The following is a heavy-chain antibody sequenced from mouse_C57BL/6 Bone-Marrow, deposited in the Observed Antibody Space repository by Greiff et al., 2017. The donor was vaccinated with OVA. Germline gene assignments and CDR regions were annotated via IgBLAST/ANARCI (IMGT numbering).Heavy chain of an antibody. Sequence: EVQLQESGAELVRPGASVKLSCTASGFNIKDDYMHWVKQRPEQGLEWIGWIDPENGDTEYASKFQGKAPFTADTSSNTAYLQLSSLTSEDTAVYYCTTLRDDYWGQGTTLTVSS. CDR3: TTLRDDY. CDR1: GFNIKDDY. V-gene: IGHV14-4*01. CDR2: IDPENGDT. J-gene: IGHJ2*01.